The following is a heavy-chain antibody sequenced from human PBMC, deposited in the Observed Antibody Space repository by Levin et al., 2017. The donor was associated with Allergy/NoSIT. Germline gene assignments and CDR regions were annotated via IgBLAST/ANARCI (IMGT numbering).Heavy chain of an antibody. Sequence: SETLSLTCTVSGGSISSGGYYWSWIRQHPGKGLEWIGYIYYSGSTYYNPSLKSRVTISVDTSKNQFSLKLSSVTAADTAVYYCARRVGSSYAFDIWGQGTMVTVSS. CDR1: GGSISSGGYY. CDR2: IYYSGST. D-gene: IGHD6-13*01. J-gene: IGHJ3*02. CDR3: ARRVGSSYAFDI. V-gene: IGHV4-31*03.